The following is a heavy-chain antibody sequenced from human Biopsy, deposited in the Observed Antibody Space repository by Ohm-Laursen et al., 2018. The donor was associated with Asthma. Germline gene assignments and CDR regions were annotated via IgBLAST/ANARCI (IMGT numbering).Heavy chain of an antibody. CDR1: GYTFNSAG. Sequence: SVKVSCKASGYTFNSAGITWVRQAPGQGLEWMGWISVYNGNTKVAQKLQGRVTMITDTSTSTAYMELRGLRSDDTAVYFCARAVDYSHYYGIDVWGQGTTVTVS. V-gene: IGHV1-18*01. CDR3: ARAVDYSHYYGIDV. D-gene: IGHD3-10*01. J-gene: IGHJ6*02. CDR2: ISVYNGNT.